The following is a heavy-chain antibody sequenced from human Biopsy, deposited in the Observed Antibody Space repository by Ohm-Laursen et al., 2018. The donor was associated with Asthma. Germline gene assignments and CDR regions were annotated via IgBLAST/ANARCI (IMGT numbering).Heavy chain of an antibody. CDR1: GGSVSSGSYY. D-gene: IGHD2-15*01. CDR3: ARVPTTLRYFDL. Sequence: SDTLSLTCTVSGGSVSSGSYYWSWIWQPPGKGLAWVSYISYSGSIDYNPSLKSRLTISMDTSKNQSSLKLSSVTAADTAVYYCARVPTTLRYFDLWGRGTLVTVSS. V-gene: IGHV4-61*01. J-gene: IGHJ2*01. CDR2: ISYSGSI.